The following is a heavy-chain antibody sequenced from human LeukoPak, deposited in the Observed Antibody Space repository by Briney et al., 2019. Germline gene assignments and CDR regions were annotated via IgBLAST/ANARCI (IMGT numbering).Heavy chain of an antibody. D-gene: IGHD6-19*01. CDR3: ARSIGASGWHNFQY. Sequence: SETLPLTCTVSGASITNYYWSWIRQSPGKGLEWIGFIYYTGTTSYNPSLKSRVTISMDTSKPHFSLNLTSLTAADTAVYFCARSIGASGWHNFQYWGQGTLVTVSS. V-gene: IGHV4-59*01. J-gene: IGHJ4*02. CDR1: GASITNYY. CDR2: IYYTGTT.